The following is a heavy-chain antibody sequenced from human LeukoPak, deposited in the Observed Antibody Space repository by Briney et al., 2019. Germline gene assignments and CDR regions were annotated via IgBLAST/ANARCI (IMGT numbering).Heavy chain of an antibody. D-gene: IGHD6-19*01. CDR3: ARGGVAAFDY. CDR1: GFTIHDHA. V-gene: IGHV3-9*01. J-gene: IGHJ4*02. CDR2: IAWNSGRI. Sequence: GGSLRLSCVGSGFTIHDHAMHWVRQAPGKGLEWVSGIAWNSGRIGYADSVKGRFTISRDNAKNSLYLQMNSLRAEDTAVYYCARGGVAAFDYWGQGTLVTVSS.